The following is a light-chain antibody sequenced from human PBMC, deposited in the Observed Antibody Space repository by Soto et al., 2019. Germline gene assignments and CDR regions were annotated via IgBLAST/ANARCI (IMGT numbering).Light chain of an antibody. Sequence: QSPSSLSTXVGDXVTITCRASQYIXXXXDWYQQKPGKAPKLLIFAAYNLQSGVPSRFSGSGSGTDFTLTISSLQPEDFATYYCQQSYSTPPYTFGQGTKLDMK. CDR1: QYIXXX. CDR2: AAY. CDR3: QQSYSTPPYT. V-gene: IGKV1-39*01. J-gene: IGKJ2*01.